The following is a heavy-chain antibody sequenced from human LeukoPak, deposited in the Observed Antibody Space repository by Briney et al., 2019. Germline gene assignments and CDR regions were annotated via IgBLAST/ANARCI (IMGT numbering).Heavy chain of an antibody. D-gene: IGHD1-26*01. V-gene: IGHV3-66*01. J-gene: IGHJ4*02. Sequence: GGSLRLSCAASGFTVSSNYMSWVRQAPGKGLEWVSVIYSGGNTYYAVSVKGRFTISRDDSKNTVYLQMNSLRAEDTAVYYCARGYTGSYLYWGQGTLVTVSS. CDR3: ARGYTGSYLY. CDR1: GFTVSSNY. CDR2: IYSGGNT.